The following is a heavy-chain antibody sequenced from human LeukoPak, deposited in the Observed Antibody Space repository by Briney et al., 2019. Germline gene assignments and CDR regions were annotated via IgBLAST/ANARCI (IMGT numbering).Heavy chain of an antibody. J-gene: IGHJ3*02. Sequence: ASVKVSCKVSGYTLTELSMHWVRQAPGKGLEWMGGFDPEDGETIYAQKFQGRVTMTEDTSTDTAYMELSRLRSEDTAVYYCATAGAIVARDAFDIWGQGTMVTVSS. CDR2: FDPEDGET. D-gene: IGHD3-22*01. CDR1: GYTLTELS. V-gene: IGHV1-24*01. CDR3: ATAGAIVARDAFDI.